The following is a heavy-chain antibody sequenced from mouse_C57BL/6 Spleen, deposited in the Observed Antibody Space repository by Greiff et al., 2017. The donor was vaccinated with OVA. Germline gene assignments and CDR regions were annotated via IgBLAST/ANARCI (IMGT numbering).Heavy chain of an antibody. CDR2: INPSNGGT. J-gene: IGHJ3*01. CDR1: GYTFTSYW. D-gene: IGHD2-4*01. V-gene: IGHV1-53*01. CDR3: ARGLYDYDKRFAY. Sequence: VQLQQPGTELVKPGASVKLSCKASGYTFTSYWMHWVKQRPGQGLEWIGNINPSNGGTKYNEKFKSKATLTVDKPSSTAYMQLSSLTSEDSAVYYCARGLYDYDKRFAYWGQGTLVTVSA.